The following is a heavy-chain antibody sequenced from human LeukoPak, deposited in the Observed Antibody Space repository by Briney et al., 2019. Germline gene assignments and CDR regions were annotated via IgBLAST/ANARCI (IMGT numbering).Heavy chain of an antibody. D-gene: IGHD3-9*01. CDR2: IKQDGSEK. Sequence: GGSLRLSCAASGFIFSSYWMSWVRPAPGKGLEWVANIKQDGSEKYYVDSVKGRFTISRDNAKNSLYLQMNSLRAEDTAVYYCTRVIQGYDILTGYYPEYFQHWGQGILVTVSS. V-gene: IGHV3-7*01. J-gene: IGHJ1*01. CDR1: GFIFSSYW. CDR3: TRVIQGYDILTGYYPEYFQH.